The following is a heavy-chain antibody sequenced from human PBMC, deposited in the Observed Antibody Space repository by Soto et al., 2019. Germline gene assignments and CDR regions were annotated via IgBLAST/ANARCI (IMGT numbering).Heavy chain of an antibody. D-gene: IGHD6-13*01. CDR2: ISAYNGDT. CDR3: ARDRLSIAAADTSYYYGMDV. J-gene: IGHJ6*02. Sequence: ASVKVSCKASGYTFTSYGVSWVRQAPGQGLEWMGWISAYNGDTNYSQKLQGRVTMTTDTSTSTAYMELRSLRSDDTAVYYCARDRLSIAAADTSYYYGMDVWGQGTTVTVSS. V-gene: IGHV1-18*01. CDR1: GYTFTSYG.